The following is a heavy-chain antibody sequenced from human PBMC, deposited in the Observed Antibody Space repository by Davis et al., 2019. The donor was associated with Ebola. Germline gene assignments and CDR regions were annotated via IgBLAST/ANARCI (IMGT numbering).Heavy chain of an antibody. CDR3: VRGWGRSGLDV. CDR2: TYYNSKWYN. V-gene: IGHV6-1*01. D-gene: IGHD3-16*01. CDR1: GDSVSSGG. Sequence: HSQTLSLTRAISGDSVSSGGWNWIRQSPSRGLEWLGRTYYNSKWYNDYGESEKSRISINPDTSKNPLSLQRNSVTPEDAAVYYCVRGWGRSGLDVWGQGTTVTVSS. J-gene: IGHJ6*02.